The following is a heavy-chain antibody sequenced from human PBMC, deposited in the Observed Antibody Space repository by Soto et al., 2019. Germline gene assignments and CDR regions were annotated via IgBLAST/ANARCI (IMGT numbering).Heavy chain of an antibody. Sequence: PSETLSLTWTVSGGSISSGDYYWSWIRQPPGKGLEWIGYIYYSGSTSYTPSLKSRVTISVDTSKNQFSLKLSSVTAADTAVYYCATGHTSGYYSWGYYYYGMDVWGQGTTVTVSS. V-gene: IGHV4-30-4*01. CDR1: GGSISSGDYY. J-gene: IGHJ6*02. CDR3: ATGHTSGYYSWGYYYYGMDV. CDR2: IYYSGST. D-gene: IGHD3-22*01.